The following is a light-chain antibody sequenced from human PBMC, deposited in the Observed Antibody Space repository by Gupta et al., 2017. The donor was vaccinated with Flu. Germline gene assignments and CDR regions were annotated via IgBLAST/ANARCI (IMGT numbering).Light chain of an antibody. J-gene: IGLJ1*01. CDR2: DVS. CDR3: CSDAGLYA. Sequence: GQSVTFSCTGTRNDVGAYAYGTWYQHHPGKAPKLIIYDVSERPSGVPDRFSGSKSGNTASLTISGLQTDDEADYYCCSDAGLYAFGAGTKVTVL. V-gene: IGLV2-11*01. CDR1: RNDVGAYAY.